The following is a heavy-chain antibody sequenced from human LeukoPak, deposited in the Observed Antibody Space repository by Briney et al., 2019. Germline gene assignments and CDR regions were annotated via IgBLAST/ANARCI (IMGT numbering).Heavy chain of an antibody. CDR1: GGSISSSSYY. CDR3: ARGASIAETNWFDP. D-gene: IGHD1-26*01. Sequence: SETLSLTCTVSGGSISSSSYYWGWIRQPPGKGLEWIGSIYYSGSTYYNPSLKSRVTISVDTSKNQFSLKLSSVTAADTAVYYCARGASIAETNWFDPWGQGTLVTVSS. J-gene: IGHJ5*02. V-gene: IGHV4-39*01. CDR2: IYYSGST.